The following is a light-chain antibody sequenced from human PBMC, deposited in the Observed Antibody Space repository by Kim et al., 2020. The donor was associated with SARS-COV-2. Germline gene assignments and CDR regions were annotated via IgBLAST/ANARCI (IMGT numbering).Light chain of an antibody. CDR2: DAS. J-gene: IGKJ4*01. Sequence: LCPEETAPLSCTATQGVSNYFACYQHRPGQGPRLLISDASTRATGIPARFSGSGSGTDFTLTISGLEPEDFAVYYSQQRSDWPLTFGGGTKVDIK. V-gene: IGKV3-11*01. CDR1: QGVSNY. CDR3: QQRSDWPLT.